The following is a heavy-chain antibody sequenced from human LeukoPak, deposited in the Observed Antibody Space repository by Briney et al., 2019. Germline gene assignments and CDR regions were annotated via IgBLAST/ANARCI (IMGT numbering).Heavy chain of an antibody. J-gene: IGHJ4*02. CDR3: AKDLWLAFDY. CDR2: ISGSCGST. Sequence: PGGSPRLSCAASGFTFSSYAMSLLRQAPGKGLEWVSAISGSCGSTYYADSVKGRFTISRDNSKNTLYLQMNSLRAEDTAVYYCAKDLWLAFDYWGQGTLVTVSS. D-gene: IGHD3-10*01. CDR1: GFTFSSYA. V-gene: IGHV3-23*01.